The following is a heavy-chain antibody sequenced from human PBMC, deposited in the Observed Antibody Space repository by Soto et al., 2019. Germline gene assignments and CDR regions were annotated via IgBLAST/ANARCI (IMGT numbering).Heavy chain of an antibody. Sequence: ASETLSLTCAVYGGSFSGYYWSWIRQPPGKGLEWIGEINHSGSTNYSPSLKSRVTISVDTSKNQFSLKLSSVTAADTAVYYCARGGGRESSYDNTYYFDYWGQGTLVTVSS. J-gene: IGHJ4*02. CDR3: ARGGGRESSYDNTYYFDY. D-gene: IGHD5-12*01. CDR2: INHSGST. CDR1: GGSFSGYY. V-gene: IGHV4-34*01.